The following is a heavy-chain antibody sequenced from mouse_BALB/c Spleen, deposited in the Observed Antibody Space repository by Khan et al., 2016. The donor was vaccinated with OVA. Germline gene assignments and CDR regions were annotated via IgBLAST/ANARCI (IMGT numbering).Heavy chain of an antibody. CDR1: GFTFSDYY. Sequence: EVQLVESGGGLVNPGGSLKLSCAASGFTFSDYYMYWVRQTPEKRLEWVATISDGGNYTYYLDDLKGRFTISRDNAKNSLYLQMSSLKSEDTAMYYCARDYDYDGYYTMDYWGQGTSVTVSS. CDR2: ISDGGNYT. V-gene: IGHV5-4*02. D-gene: IGHD2-4*01. J-gene: IGHJ4*01. CDR3: ARDYDYDGYYTMDY.